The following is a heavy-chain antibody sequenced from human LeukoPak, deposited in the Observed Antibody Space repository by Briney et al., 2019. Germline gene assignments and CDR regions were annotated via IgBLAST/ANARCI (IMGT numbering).Heavy chain of an antibody. Sequence: PGGSLRLSCTVSGFTVSSNSWSWVRQAPGKGLEWVANIKQDGSEKNYVDSLKGRFTISRDNAKNSLYLQMNSLRVEDTAVYYCAGGSGWLIDYWGQGTLVTVSS. J-gene: IGHJ4*02. D-gene: IGHD5-12*01. CDR2: IKQDGSEK. V-gene: IGHV3-7*01. CDR1: GFTVSSNS. CDR3: AGGSGWLIDY.